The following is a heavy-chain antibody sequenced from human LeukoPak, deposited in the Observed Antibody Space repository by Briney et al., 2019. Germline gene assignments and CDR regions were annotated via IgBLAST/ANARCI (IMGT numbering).Heavy chain of an antibody. J-gene: IGHJ4*02. D-gene: IGHD5-12*01. V-gene: IGHV3-23*01. CDR1: GFTFSSYA. Sequence: GGSLRLSCAASGFTFSSYAMSWVRQAPGKGLEWVSAISGSGGSTYYADSGKGRFTISRDNSKNTLYLQMNSLRAEDTAVYYCAKGRWLRYYFDYWGQGTLVTVSS. CDR3: AKGRWLRYYFDY. CDR2: ISGSGGST.